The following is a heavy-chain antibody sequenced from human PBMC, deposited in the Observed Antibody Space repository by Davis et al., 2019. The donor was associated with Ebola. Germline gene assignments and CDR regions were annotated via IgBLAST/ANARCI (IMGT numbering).Heavy chain of an antibody. CDR3: ARDLIIVVVPAAEGEGYYYGMDV. CDR1: GFTFSSYS. J-gene: IGHJ6*04. Sequence: PGGSLRLSCAASGFTFSSYSMNWFRQAPGKGLEWVSSISSSSSYIYYADSVKGRFTISRDNAKNSLYLQMNSLRAEDTAVYYCARDLIIVVVPAAEGEGYYYGMDVWGKGTTVTVSS. CDR2: ISSSSSYI. V-gene: IGHV3-21*01. D-gene: IGHD2-2*01.